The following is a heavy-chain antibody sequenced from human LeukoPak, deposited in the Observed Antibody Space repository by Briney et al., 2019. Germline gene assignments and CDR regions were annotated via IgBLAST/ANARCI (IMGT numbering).Heavy chain of an antibody. V-gene: IGHV4-34*01. CDR2: INHSGST. CDR1: GGSFGGYY. J-gene: IGHJ5*02. D-gene: IGHD3-10*01. CDR3: ARVLTYYGSTRYHP. Sequence: PSETLSLTRAVYGGSFGGYYWSWIRQPPGKGLEWIGEINHSGSTNYNPSLKSRVTISVDTSKNQFSLKLSSVTAADTAVYYCARVLTYYGSTRYHPWGQGTLVTVSS.